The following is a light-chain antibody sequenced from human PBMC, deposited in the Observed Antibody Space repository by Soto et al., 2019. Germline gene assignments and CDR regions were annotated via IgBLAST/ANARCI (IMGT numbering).Light chain of an antibody. V-gene: IGKV1-6*01. Sequence: AIEMTQSPSSLSASVGDRVTITCRASQGIRNYLGWYQQKPGKAPKLLIYAASSLQSGVPSRFSGSGSGTDFTLTISRLQPEDFATYYCLQNYNYPCTFGQGTKVEIK. CDR1: QGIRNY. J-gene: IGKJ1*01. CDR3: LQNYNYPCT. CDR2: AAS.